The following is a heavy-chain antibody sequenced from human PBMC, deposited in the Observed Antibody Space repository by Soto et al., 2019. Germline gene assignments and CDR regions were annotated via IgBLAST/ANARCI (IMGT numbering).Heavy chain of an antibody. CDR3: ARERARGTVTHAHFQH. CDR1: GGSFSGYY. J-gene: IGHJ1*01. V-gene: IGHV4-34*01. D-gene: IGHD4-17*01. Sequence: QVQLQQWGAGLLKPSETLSLTCAVYGGSFSGYYWSWIRQPPGKGLEWIGEINHSGSTNYNPSLKSRVTISVDTSKNQFSLKLSSVTAADTAVYYCARERARGTVTHAHFQHWGQGTLVTVSS. CDR2: INHSGST.